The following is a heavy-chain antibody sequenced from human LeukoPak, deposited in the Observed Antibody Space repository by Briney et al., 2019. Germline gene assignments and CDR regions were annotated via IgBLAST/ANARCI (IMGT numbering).Heavy chain of an antibody. V-gene: IGHV4-59*12. Sequence: SETLSLTCTVSGGSISSYYWSWIRQPPGKGLEWIGYIYYSGSTNYNPSLKSRVTISVDTSKNQFSLKLSSVTAADTAVYYCARALIAAADKNWFDPWGQGTLVTVSS. CDR1: GGSISSYY. CDR3: ARALIAAADKNWFDP. D-gene: IGHD6-13*01. J-gene: IGHJ5*02. CDR2: IYYSGST.